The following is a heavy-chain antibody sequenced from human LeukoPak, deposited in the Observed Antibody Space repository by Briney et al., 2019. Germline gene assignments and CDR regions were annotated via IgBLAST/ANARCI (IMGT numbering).Heavy chain of an antibody. CDR3: ARDPYSSGWYESDY. Sequence: GASVKVSCKTSGYTFTSYAMHWVRQAPGQRLEWMGWINAGSGNTKYSQKFQGRVTITRDTSASTAYMELSSLRSEDTAVYYCARDPYSSGWYESDYWGQGTLVTVSS. CDR2: INAGSGNT. CDR1: GYTFTSYA. J-gene: IGHJ4*02. V-gene: IGHV1-3*01. D-gene: IGHD6-19*01.